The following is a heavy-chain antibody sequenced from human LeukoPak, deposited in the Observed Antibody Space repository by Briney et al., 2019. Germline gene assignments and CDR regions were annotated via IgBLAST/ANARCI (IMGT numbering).Heavy chain of an antibody. CDR3: ARALTTVTTQYDY. CDR1: GYTSSNYC. Sequence: GASMKLSCKASGYTSSNYCIHWLRQAPGQGLEWMGWISAYNGNTNYAQELQGRVTMTTDTSTSTAYMELRSLRSDDTAVYYCARALTTVTTQYDYWGQGTLVTVSS. D-gene: IGHD4-17*01. J-gene: IGHJ4*02. CDR2: ISAYNGNT. V-gene: IGHV1-18*04.